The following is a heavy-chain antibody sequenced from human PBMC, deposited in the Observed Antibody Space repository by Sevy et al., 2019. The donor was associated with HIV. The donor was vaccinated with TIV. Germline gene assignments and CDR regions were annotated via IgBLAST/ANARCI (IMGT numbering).Heavy chain of an antibody. D-gene: IGHD2-15*01. CDR1: GFTFSSYA. V-gene: IGHV3-30-3*01. CDR3: ARDEGRCSGGSCYSGVQLWFFSSPVDY. Sequence: GGSLRLSCAASGFTFSSYAMHWVRQAPGKGLEWVAVISYDGSNKYYADSVKGRFIISRDNSKNTLYLQMNSLRAEDTAVYYCARDEGRCSGGSCYSGVQLWFFSSPVDYWGQGTLVTVSS. CDR2: ISYDGSNK. J-gene: IGHJ4*02.